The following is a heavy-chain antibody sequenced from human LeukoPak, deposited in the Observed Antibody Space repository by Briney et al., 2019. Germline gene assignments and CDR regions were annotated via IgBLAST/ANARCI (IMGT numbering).Heavy chain of an antibody. CDR1: GGSFSGYY. V-gene: IGHV4-34*01. D-gene: IGHD2-15*01. CDR2: INHSGST. CDR3: ASAIGVVVESYYFDY. Sequence: SETLSLTCAVYGGSFSGYYWSWIRQPPGKGLEWIGEINHSGSTNYNPSLKSRVTISVDTSKNQFSLKLSSVTAADTAVYYCASAIGVVVESYYFDYWGQGTLVTVSS. J-gene: IGHJ4*02.